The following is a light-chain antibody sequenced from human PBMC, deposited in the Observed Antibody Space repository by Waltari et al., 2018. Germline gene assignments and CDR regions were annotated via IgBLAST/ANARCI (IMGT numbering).Light chain of an antibody. CDR3: LNDNSCAFM. V-gene: IGKV1-5*03. CDR1: QSISSW. CDR2: KAS. Sequence: DIQMTQSPSTLSASVGDRVTITCRASQSISSWFAWYQQKPGIDPNLLIYKASSLESGVVSSFVSTGSATEVTHTLSSLPSAYYAASYCLNDNSCAFMFGLGINVEIK. J-gene: IGKJ1*01.